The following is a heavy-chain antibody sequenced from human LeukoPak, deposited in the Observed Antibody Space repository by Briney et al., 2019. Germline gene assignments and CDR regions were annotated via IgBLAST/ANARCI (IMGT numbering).Heavy chain of an antibody. CDR3: ATRGPIPLIPHWFDP. CDR1: GYTLTELS. CDR2: FDPEDGET. Sequence: GASVKVSCKVSGYTLTELSMHWVRQAPGKGLEWMGGFDPEDGETIYAQKFQGRVTMTEDTSTDTAYMELSSLRSEDTAVYYCATRGPIPLIPHWFDPWGQGTLVTVSS. V-gene: IGHV1-24*01. J-gene: IGHJ5*02.